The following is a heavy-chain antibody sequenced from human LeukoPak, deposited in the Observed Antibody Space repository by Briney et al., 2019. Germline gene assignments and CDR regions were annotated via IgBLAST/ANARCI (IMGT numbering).Heavy chain of an antibody. D-gene: IGHD2-2*01. Sequence: GRSLRLSCAASGFTFSSYGMHWVRQAPGKGLEWVAVIWYDGSNKYYADSVKGRFTISRDNSKNTLYLQMNSLRAEDTAVYYXXXXXXXXVVVPDYFDYWGQGTLVTVSS. J-gene: IGHJ4*02. CDR3: XXXXXXXVVVPDYFDY. V-gene: IGHV3-33*01. CDR1: GFTFSSYG. CDR2: IWYDGSNK.